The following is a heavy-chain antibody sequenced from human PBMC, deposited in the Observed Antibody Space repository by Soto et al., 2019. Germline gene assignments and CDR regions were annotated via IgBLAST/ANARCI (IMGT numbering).Heavy chain of an antibody. V-gene: IGHV4-31*03. D-gene: IGHD2-15*01. CDR3: ARGILGYCSGGSCYRNYFDY. CDR1: GGSISSGGYY. Sequence: SETLSLTCTVSGGSISSGGYYWSWIRQHPGKGLEWIGYIYYSGSTYYNPSLKSRVTISVDTSKNQFSLKLGFVTAADTAVYYCARGILGYCSGGSCYRNYFDYWGQGTLVTVSS. CDR2: IYYSGST. J-gene: IGHJ4*02.